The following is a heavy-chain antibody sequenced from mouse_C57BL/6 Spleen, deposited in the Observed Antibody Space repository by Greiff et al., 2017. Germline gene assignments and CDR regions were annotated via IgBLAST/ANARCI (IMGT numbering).Heavy chain of an antibody. V-gene: IGHV1-64*01. CDR2: IHPNSGST. J-gene: IGHJ3*01. D-gene: IGHD2-10*01. CDR1: GYTFTSYW. Sequence: QVQLQQPGAELVKPGASVKLSCKASGYTFTSYWMHWVKQRPGQGLEWIGMIHPNSGSTNYNEKFKSKATLTVDKSSSTAYMQLSSLTSEDSAVYYCATPYYGNGGFAYWGQGTLVTVSA. CDR3: ATPYYGNGGFAY.